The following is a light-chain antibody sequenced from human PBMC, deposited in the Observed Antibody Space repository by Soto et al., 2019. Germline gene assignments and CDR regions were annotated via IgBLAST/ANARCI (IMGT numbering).Light chain of an antibody. J-gene: IGKJ4*02. CDR1: QSISHW. Sequence: DIRMTQSPFTLSASVGDIVTITCRASQSISHWLAWYHHKQGKPPTFLIYNVASVESGVPSRLSGIGSGTEFTLTIDNLQPEDFATYYCQQYHSFPRTFGGGTKVEIK. V-gene: IGKV1-5*03. CDR3: QQYHSFPRT. CDR2: NVA.